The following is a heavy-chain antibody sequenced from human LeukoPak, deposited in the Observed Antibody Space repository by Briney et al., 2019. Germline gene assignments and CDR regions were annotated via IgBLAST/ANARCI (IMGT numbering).Heavy chain of an antibody. CDR3: ARDNSGYDFWSGPHYYGMDV. J-gene: IGHJ6*02. D-gene: IGHD3-3*01. Sequence: ASVKVSCKASGYTFTSYAMHWVRQAPGQRLEWMGWINAGNGNTKYSQKFQGRVTITRDTSASTAYMELSSLRSEGTAVYYCARDNSGYDFWSGPHYYGMDVWGQGTTVTVSS. V-gene: IGHV1-3*01. CDR1: GYTFTSYA. CDR2: INAGNGNT.